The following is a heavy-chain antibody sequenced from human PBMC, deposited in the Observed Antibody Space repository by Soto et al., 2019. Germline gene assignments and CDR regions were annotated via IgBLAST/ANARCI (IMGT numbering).Heavy chain of an antibody. J-gene: IGHJ3*01. D-gene: IGHD3-3*01. CDR3: AREGYDFWSGYYTSAFDL. CDR2: IYSGGST. V-gene: IGHV3-66*01. CDR1: GFTVSSNY. Sequence: EVQLVESGGGLVQPGGSLRLSCAASGFTVSSNYMSWVRQAPGKGLEWVSVIYSGGSTYYADSVKGRFTISRDNSKNTLYLHMNSLRAEDTAVYYCAREGYDFWSGYYTSAFDLWGQGTMVTVSS.